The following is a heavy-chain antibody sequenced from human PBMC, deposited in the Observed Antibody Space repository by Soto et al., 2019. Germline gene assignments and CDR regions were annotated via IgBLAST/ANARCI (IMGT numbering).Heavy chain of an antibody. CDR3: AKDYYDSSGYRLSYYYYGMDV. Sequence: GGSLRLSCAASGFTFSSYAMSWVRQAPGKGLEWVSAISGSGGSTYYADSVKGRFTISRDNSKNTLYLQMNSLRAEDTAVYYCAKDYYDSSGYRLSYYYYGMDVWGQGTTVTVSS. V-gene: IGHV3-23*01. CDR1: GFTFSSYA. D-gene: IGHD3-22*01. J-gene: IGHJ6*02. CDR2: ISGSGGST.